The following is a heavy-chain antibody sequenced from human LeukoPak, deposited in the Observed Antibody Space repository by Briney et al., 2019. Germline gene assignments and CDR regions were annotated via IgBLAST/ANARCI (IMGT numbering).Heavy chain of an antibody. J-gene: IGHJ4*02. CDR3: VRTYGSGNFRGY. Sequence: GGSLRLSCAVSGFTVRSSYMGWVRQAPGKGLEWVSILHSGASVYYTDSVKGRFTISRDNSRNTLYLQMNSLRAEDTAVYYCVRTYGSGNFRGYWGQGTLVTVSS. CDR1: GFTVRSSY. D-gene: IGHD3-10*01. V-gene: IGHV3-53*01. CDR2: LHSGASV.